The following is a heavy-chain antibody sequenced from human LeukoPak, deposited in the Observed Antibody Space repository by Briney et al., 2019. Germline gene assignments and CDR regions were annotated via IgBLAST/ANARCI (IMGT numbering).Heavy chain of an antibody. Sequence: ASVKVSCKASGYTFTSYGISWVRQAPGQGLEWMGWICAYNGNTKYAQKLQGRVTMTTDTSTSTACMELRSLRSDDTAVYYCARDLLYYDSSGKPPGDYWGQGTLVTVSS. D-gene: IGHD3-22*01. J-gene: IGHJ4*02. CDR3: ARDLLYYDSSGKPPGDY. V-gene: IGHV1-18*01. CDR1: GYTFTSYG. CDR2: ICAYNGNT.